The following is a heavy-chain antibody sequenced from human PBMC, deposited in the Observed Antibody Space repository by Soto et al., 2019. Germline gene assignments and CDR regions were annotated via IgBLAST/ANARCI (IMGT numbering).Heavy chain of an antibody. Sequence: QVQLVQSGAEVKKPGASVKVSCKASGYTFTSYAMHWVRQAPGQRLEWMGWINAGNGNTKYSQKFQGRVTITRDTPASTANMERSSLRSEDTAVYYCARQAEGGYNYGYCGQGTLVTVSS. J-gene: IGHJ4*02. CDR2: INAGNGNT. V-gene: IGHV1-3*01. CDR3: ARQAEGGYNYGY. D-gene: IGHD5-12*01. CDR1: GYTFTSYA.